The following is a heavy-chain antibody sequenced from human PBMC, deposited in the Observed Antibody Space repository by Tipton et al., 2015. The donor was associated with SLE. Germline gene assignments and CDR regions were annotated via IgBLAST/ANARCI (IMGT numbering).Heavy chain of an antibody. CDR2: IHYSGST. V-gene: IGHV4-59*01. CDR3: SIDACSGGNCWFDY. D-gene: IGHD2-15*01. J-gene: IGHJ4*02. Sequence: LRLSCTVSGGSMSNYYWSWIRQPPGKGLKCIAYIHYSGSTNYNPSLKSRVTISVDTSKNELSVRLSSVTAADTAVYYCSIDACSGGNCWFDYWGQGTLVTVAS. CDR1: GGSMSNYY.